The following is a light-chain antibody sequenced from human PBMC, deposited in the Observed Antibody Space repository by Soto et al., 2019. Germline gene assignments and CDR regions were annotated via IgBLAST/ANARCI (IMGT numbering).Light chain of an antibody. CDR1: QSVTAGY. CDR3: QQYGNSPT. Sequence: EIVLTQSPGTLSLSPGERATLSCRASQSVTAGYFAWYQQKPGQAPRLLIYETSSRTTGIPDRFSGSGSGTDFTLTISRLEPEDFAVYYCQQYGNSPTFGQGTKVDI. J-gene: IGKJ1*01. CDR2: ETS. V-gene: IGKV3-20*01.